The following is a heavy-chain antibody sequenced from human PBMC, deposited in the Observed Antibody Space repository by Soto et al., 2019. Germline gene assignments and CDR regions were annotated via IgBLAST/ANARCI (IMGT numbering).Heavy chain of an antibody. D-gene: IGHD4-17*01. Sequence: EVQLVESGGGFVQPGVSLRLSCAASGFTFSRFWMSWVRQAPGKGLECVANINQDGSEKYYVDSVKVRFTISRDNAKNSLYLQMNSLRAEDTAVYYCARERFYGEHGDAFDIWGQGTMVTVSS. J-gene: IGHJ3*02. V-gene: IGHV3-7*01. CDR2: INQDGSEK. CDR3: ARERFYGEHGDAFDI. CDR1: GFTFSRFW.